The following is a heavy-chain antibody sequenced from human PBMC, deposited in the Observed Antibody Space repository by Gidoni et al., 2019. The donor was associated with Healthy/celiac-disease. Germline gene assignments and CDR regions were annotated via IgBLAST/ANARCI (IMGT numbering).Heavy chain of an antibody. Sequence: QVQLVESGGGVVQPGRSLRLSCAASGFNSSTHRMHWVRQAPGKGLEWVAVIGYDGSNKYYADSVKGRFTISRDNSKNTLYLQMNSLRAEDTAVYYCARDEVHSSGWYYYYGMDVWGQGTTVTVSS. CDR1: GFNSSTHR. V-gene: IGHV3-33*01. D-gene: IGHD6-19*01. J-gene: IGHJ6*02. CDR2: IGYDGSNK. CDR3: ARDEVHSSGWYYYYGMDV.